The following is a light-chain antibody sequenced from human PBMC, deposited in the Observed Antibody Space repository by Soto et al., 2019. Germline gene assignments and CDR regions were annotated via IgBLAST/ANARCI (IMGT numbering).Light chain of an antibody. CDR1: QSVSSN. V-gene: IGKV3-15*01. J-gene: IGKJ2*01. CDR2: GAS. CDR3: QEYDEWRASYN. Sequence: EIVMTQSPAILSVSPGESATLSCRASQSVSSNLAWYQQKPGQAPRLLIYGASTRATGIPARISGSGSETEFTLTISSLQSEVCAVYYCQEYDEWRASYNVGQRTNLEI.